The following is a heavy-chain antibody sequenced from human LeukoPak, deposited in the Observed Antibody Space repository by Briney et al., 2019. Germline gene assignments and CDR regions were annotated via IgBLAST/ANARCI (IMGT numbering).Heavy chain of an antibody. CDR3: ASSRGGNLGLGYFDY. D-gene: IGHD3/OR15-3a*01. V-gene: IGHV1-3*01. CDR1: GYTFTSYA. Sequence: ASVKVSCKASGYTFTSYAMHWVRQAPGQRLEWMGWINAGNGNTKYSQKFQGRVTITRDTSASTAYMELSSLRSEDTAVYYCASSRGGNLGLGYFDYWGQGTLVTVSS. CDR2: INAGNGNT. J-gene: IGHJ4*02.